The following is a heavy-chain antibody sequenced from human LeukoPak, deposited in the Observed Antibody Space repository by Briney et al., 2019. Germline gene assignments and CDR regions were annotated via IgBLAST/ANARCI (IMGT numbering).Heavy chain of an antibody. J-gene: IGHJ4*02. Sequence: GGSLRLSCAASGFTFSSYAMHWVRQAPGKGLEWVAVISYDGSNKYYADSVKGRFTISRDNSKNTLYLQMNSLRAEDTAVYYCAKDRAMTSGWYTNFDYWGQGTLVTVSS. CDR2: ISYDGSNK. CDR1: GFTFSSYA. D-gene: IGHD6-19*01. V-gene: IGHV3-30-3*01. CDR3: AKDRAMTSGWYTNFDY.